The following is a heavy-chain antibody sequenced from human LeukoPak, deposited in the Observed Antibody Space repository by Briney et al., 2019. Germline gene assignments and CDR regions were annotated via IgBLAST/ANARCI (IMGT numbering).Heavy chain of an antibody. Sequence: SETLSLTCAVYGGSFSGYYWSWIRQPPGKGLEWIGEINHSGSTNYNPSLKSRVTISVDTSKNQFSPKLSSVIAADTAVYYCARWEIEEYSSSWYAFDYWGQGTLVTVSS. J-gene: IGHJ4*02. V-gene: IGHV4-34*01. CDR1: GGSFSGYY. CDR2: INHSGST. D-gene: IGHD6-13*01. CDR3: ARWEIEEYSSSWYAFDY.